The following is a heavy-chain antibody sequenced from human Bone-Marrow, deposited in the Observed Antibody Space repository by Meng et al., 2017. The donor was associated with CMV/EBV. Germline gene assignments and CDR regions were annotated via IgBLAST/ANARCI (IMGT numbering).Heavy chain of an antibody. J-gene: IGHJ4*02. CDR3: ARGQAATYYFDY. V-gene: IGHV3-21*01. Sequence: GESLKISCAASGFTFSCYSMNWVRQAPGKGLEWVSSISSSSTYIYNANSVEGRFTISRDNAKNSLYLQMNSLRAEDTAVYYCARGQAATYYFDYWDQGPLVTVSS. CDR2: ISSSSTYI. CDR1: GFTFSCYS. D-gene: IGHD2-15*01.